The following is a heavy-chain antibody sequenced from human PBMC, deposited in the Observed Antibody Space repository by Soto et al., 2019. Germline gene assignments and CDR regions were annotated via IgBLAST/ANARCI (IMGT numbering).Heavy chain of an antibody. CDR2: IKGEASET. J-gene: IGHJ6*02. V-gene: IGHV3-7*01. D-gene: IGHD6-19*01. CDR1: GFTFSHYW. Sequence: DVHLVESWGSLVKPGGSLRLSCAASGFTFSHYWMTLVRQAPGKGLEWVANIKGEASETLYVDSVKSRFTISRDNAKASLYLQMNTLRGEDTAVYYCARDRGRGWQGQDSWGLDVWGQGTRVIVSS. CDR3: ARDRGRGWQGQDSWGLDV.